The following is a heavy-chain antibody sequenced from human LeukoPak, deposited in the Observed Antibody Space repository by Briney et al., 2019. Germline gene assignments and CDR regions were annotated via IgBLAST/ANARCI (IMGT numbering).Heavy chain of an antibody. V-gene: IGHV4-4*02. Sequence: PSGTLSLTCAVSGGSISSSNWWSWVRQPPGKGLEWIGEIYHSGSTNYNPSLKSRVTISVDKSKNQFSLKLSSVTAADTAVYYCARLYYYDSSGYYEVNDAFDIWGQGTMVTVSS. CDR3: ARLYYYDSSGYYEVNDAFDI. CDR1: GGSISSSNW. J-gene: IGHJ3*02. D-gene: IGHD3-22*01. CDR2: IYHSGST.